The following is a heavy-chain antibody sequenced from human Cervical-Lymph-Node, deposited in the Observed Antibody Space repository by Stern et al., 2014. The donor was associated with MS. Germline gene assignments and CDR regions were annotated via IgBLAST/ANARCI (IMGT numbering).Heavy chain of an antibody. V-gene: IGHV3-30*03. CDR2: ISFDGRNE. CDR3: VSNPLDM. Sequence: VQLVESGGGVVQPGRSLRLSCAASGFTFNTYGMHWIRQAPGKGLGWVTIISFDGRNEYYADSVKGRFTISRDNSKNTLYLQMNSLRAEDTAVYYCVSNPLDMWGQGTTVTVSS. J-gene: IGHJ6*02. CDR1: GFTFNTYG.